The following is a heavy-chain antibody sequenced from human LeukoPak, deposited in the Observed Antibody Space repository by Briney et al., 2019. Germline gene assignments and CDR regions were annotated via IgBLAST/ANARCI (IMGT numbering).Heavy chain of an antibody. J-gene: IGHJ3*02. CDR2: ISSSSSYI. CDR3: ARSLSTTVTTAFNI. Sequence: GGSLRLSCAASGFSFRSYTMNWVRQAPGKGLEWVSSISSSSSYIYYADSVKGRFTISRDNANNSLYLQMDSLRAEDTAVYYCARSLSTTVTTAFNIWGQGTMVTVSS. CDR1: GFSFRSYT. V-gene: IGHV3-21*01. D-gene: IGHD4-17*01.